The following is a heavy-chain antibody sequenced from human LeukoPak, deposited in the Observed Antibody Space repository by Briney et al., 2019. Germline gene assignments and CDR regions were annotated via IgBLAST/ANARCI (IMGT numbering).Heavy chain of an antibody. V-gene: IGHV3-30*02. Sequence: GGSLRLSCAASGFTFSSYGMHWVRQAPGKGLEWVAFIRYDGSNKYYADSVKGRFTISRDNAKNSLYLQMNSLRAEDTAVYYCARDRDGYNYRGTFDYWGQGTLVTVSS. J-gene: IGHJ4*02. CDR1: GFTFSSYG. CDR3: ARDRDGYNYRGTFDY. D-gene: IGHD5-24*01. CDR2: IRYDGSNK.